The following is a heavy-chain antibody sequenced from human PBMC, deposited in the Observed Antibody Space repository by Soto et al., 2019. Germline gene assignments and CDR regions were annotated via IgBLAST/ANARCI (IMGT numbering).Heavy chain of an antibody. Sequence: GGSLSLSCAASGFTFSSYSMNWVRQAPGKGLEWVSYISSSISTIYYADSVKGRFTISRDNAKNSLYLQMNSLRAEDTAVYYCARGGSSWYERLDYWGQGTLVTVSS. CDR2: ISSSISTI. D-gene: IGHD6-13*01. V-gene: IGHV3-48*01. CDR1: GFTFSSYS. J-gene: IGHJ4*02. CDR3: ARGGSSWYERLDY.